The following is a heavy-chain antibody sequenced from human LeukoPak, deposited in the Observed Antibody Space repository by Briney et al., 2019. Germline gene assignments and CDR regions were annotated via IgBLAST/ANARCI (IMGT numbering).Heavy chain of an antibody. CDR1: GGSFSGYY. CDR3: ARGRGSTSCHYSSSWYYFDY. V-gene: IGHV4-34*01. CDR2: INHSGST. D-gene: IGHD6-13*01. Sequence: SETLSLTCAVYGGSFSGYYWSWIRQPPGKGLEWIGEINHSGSTNYNPSLKSRVTISVDTSKNQFSLKLSSVTAADTAVYYCARGRGSTSCHYSSSWYYFDYWGQGTLVTVSS. J-gene: IGHJ4*02.